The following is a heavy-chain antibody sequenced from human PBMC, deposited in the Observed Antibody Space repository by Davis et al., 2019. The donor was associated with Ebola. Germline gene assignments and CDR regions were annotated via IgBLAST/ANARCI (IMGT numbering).Heavy chain of an antibody. CDR2: INQDDSDK. CDR3: ARDLTIAARPVLNY. CDR1: GFTFSSYW. J-gene: IGHJ4*02. D-gene: IGHD6-6*01. Sequence: PGGSLRLSCAASGFTFSSYWMSWVRQAPGKGLEWVANINQDDSDKYYVDSVKGRFTISRDNAKNSLCLQMNSLRAEDTAVYYCARDLTIAARPVLNYWGQGTLVTVSS. V-gene: IGHV3-7*03.